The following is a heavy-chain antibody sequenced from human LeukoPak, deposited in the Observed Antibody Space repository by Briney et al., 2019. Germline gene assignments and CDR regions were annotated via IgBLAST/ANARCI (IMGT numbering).Heavy chain of an antibody. J-gene: IGHJ3*02. CDR2: TYYRSKWYN. CDR3: ARETSGVAFDI. V-gene: IGHV6-1*01. Sequence: SQTLSLTFAISGDSVYSNSAAWTWIRQSPSRGLEWLGRTYYRSKWYNDYAVSVKSRITINPDTSKNQFSLQLKSVIPEDTAVYYCARETSGVAFDIWGQGTKVTVSS. CDR1: GDSVYSNSAA. D-gene: IGHD1-26*01.